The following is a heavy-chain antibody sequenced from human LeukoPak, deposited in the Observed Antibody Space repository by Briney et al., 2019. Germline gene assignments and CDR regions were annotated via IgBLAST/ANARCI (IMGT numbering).Heavy chain of an antibody. D-gene: IGHD3-10*01. V-gene: IGHV3-7*01. CDR3: AKGGAQFAESVH. CDR1: GFTFSNYW. Sequence: GGSLRLSCAASGFTFSNYWMSWVRQAPGKGLEWLANIKEDGSEKYYVDSVRGRFTVSRDNARNSVYLQMNSLRAEDTAVYYCAKGGAQFAESVHWGQGSLVTVSS. CDR2: IKEDGSEK. J-gene: IGHJ4*02.